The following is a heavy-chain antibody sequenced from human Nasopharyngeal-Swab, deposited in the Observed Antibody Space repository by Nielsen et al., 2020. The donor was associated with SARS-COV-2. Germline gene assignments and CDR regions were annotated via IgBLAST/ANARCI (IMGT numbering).Heavy chain of an antibody. CDR3: ARDSSDSYYGMDV. V-gene: IGHV1-69*06. CDR2: IIPIFGTA. J-gene: IGHJ6*02. Sequence: SVKVSCKASGGTFSSYAISWVRQAPGQGLEWMGGIIPIFGTANYTQKFQGRVTITADKSTSTAYMELSSLRSEDTAVYYCARDSSDSYYGMDVWGQGTTVTVSS. CDR1: GGTFSSYA.